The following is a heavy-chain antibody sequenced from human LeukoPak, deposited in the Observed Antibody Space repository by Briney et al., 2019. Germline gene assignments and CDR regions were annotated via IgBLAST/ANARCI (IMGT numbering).Heavy chain of an antibody. Sequence: GGSLRLSCAVFGITLSNYGMSWVRQAPGKGLEWVAGISGSGGGTNYADSVKGRFTISRDNSKNTLYLQMNSLRAEDTAVYYCAREKNDCTNGVCYTGLCFDYWGQGTLVTVSS. CDR3: AREKNDCTNGVCYTGLCFDY. CDR1: GITLSNYG. CDR2: ISGSGGGT. D-gene: IGHD2-8*01. V-gene: IGHV3-23*01. J-gene: IGHJ4*02.